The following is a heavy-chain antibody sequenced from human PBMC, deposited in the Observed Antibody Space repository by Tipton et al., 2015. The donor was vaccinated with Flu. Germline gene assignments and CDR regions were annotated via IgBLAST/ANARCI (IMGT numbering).Heavy chain of an antibody. CDR2: IYTGGNT. Sequence: TLSLTCNVSSGSLSGYYWSWIRQPAGKGLEWIGRIYTGGNTNYSPSLKSRVTMSVDTSKNQFSLKLSSMTAADTAVYYCARGQGNSGWRYFDYWGQGTLVTVSS. D-gene: IGHD6-19*01. CDR3: ARGQGNSGWRYFDY. V-gene: IGHV4-4*07. CDR1: SGSLSGYY. J-gene: IGHJ4*02.